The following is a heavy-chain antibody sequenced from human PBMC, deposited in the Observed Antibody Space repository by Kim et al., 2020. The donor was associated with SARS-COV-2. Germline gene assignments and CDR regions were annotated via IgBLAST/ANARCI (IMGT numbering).Heavy chain of an antibody. Sequence: TLSLTCTVSGGSISSGGYYWSWIRQHPGKGLEWIGYIYYSGSTYYNPSLKSRVTISVDTSKNQFSLKLSSVTAADTAVYYCARTYCGGDCYPWYFDLWGRGTLVTVSS. CDR3: ARTYCGGDCYPWYFDL. D-gene: IGHD2-21*01. V-gene: IGHV4-31*03. CDR1: GGSISSGGYY. J-gene: IGHJ2*01. CDR2: IYYSGST.